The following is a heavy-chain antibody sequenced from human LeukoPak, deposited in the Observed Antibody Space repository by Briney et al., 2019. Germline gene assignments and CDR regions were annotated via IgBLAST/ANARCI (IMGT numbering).Heavy chain of an antibody. V-gene: IGHV4-31*03. CDR1: GGSVSSGGYY. CDR3: ARGDYDYVWGSYRYTSFDY. Sequence: SETLSLTCTVSGGSVSSGGYYWSWIRQHPGEGLEWIGYIYSSGSTYCNPSLKSRVTISIDTSKNQFSLTLSSVTDADTAVYYCARGDYDYVWGSYRYTSFDYWGQGTLVTVSS. CDR2: IYSSGST. D-gene: IGHD3-16*02. J-gene: IGHJ4*02.